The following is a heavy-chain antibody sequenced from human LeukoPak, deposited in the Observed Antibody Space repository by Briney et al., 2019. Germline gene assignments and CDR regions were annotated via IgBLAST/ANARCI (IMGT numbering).Heavy chain of an antibody. CDR2: MNPNRGNT. V-gene: IGHV1-8*01. CDR3: ARGGGDSIDY. CDR1: GYTFTSYD. D-gene: IGHD2-21*02. J-gene: IGHJ4*02. Sequence: SSVKVSCKSSGYTFTSYDINEVRQPTGQGLEGMGWMNPNRGNTGYAQKFQGRVTMTRNTSISTAYMELSSLRSEDTAVYSSARGGGDSIDYWGQGTLVTVSS.